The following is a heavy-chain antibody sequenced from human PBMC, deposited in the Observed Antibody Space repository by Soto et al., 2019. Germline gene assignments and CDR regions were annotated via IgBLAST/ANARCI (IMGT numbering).Heavy chain of an antibody. CDR1: HG. CDR3: AKDTGSYCGGDCYSASNYGMDV. Sequence: HGRRWIRQATGKGLEWVAVISYDGSNKYYADSVKGRFTISRDNSKNTLYLQMNSLRAEDTAVYYCAKDTGSYCGGDCYSASNYGMDVWGQGTTVTVSS. D-gene: IGHD2-21*02. CDR2: ISYDGSNK. J-gene: IGHJ6*02. V-gene: IGHV3-30*18.